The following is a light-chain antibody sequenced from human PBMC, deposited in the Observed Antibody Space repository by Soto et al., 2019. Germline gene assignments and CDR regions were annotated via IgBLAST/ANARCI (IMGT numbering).Light chain of an antibody. Sequence: MLPKYPATLSFSPEDGAPLSCRASQGLSDSQLAWYQQKPGQAPGLLIYDSSRRAPGVPHRFSGSGSGTDFTLTISRVEPDDFGVYYCQHYDMSPQTFGLGTKV. J-gene: IGKJ1*01. CDR2: DSS. CDR3: QHYDMSPQT. CDR1: QGLSDSQ. V-gene: IGKV3-20*01.